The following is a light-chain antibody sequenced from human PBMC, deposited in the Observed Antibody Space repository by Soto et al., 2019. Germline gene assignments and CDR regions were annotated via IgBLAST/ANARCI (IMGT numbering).Light chain of an antibody. J-gene: IGKJ1*01. V-gene: IGKV3-20*01. CDR3: QQYGGARWT. CDR1: QSVSSSY. Sequence: EIVLTQSPGTLSLSPGERATLSCRASQSVSSSYLAWYQQRPGQAPRLIIYGASNRATGIPDRFSGRGSGTDFTLTISRLEPEDCAVYYCQQYGGARWTFGQGTKVDI. CDR2: GAS.